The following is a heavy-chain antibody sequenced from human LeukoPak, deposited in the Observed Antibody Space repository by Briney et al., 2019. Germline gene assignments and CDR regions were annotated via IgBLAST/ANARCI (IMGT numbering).Heavy chain of an antibody. Sequence: SETLSLTCAVYGGSFSGYYWSWIRQPPGKGLEWIGEINHSGSTNYNPSLKSRVTISVDTSKNQFSLKLSSVTAADTAVYYCARDAGSGWYSNWYFDLWGRGTLVTVSS. D-gene: IGHD6-19*01. V-gene: IGHV4-34*01. J-gene: IGHJ2*01. CDR1: GGSFSGYY. CDR3: ARDAGSGWYSNWYFDL. CDR2: INHSGST.